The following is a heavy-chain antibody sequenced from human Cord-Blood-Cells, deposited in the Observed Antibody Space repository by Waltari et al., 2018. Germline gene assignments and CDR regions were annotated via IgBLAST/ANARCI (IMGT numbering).Heavy chain of an antibody. D-gene: IGHD5-12*01. V-gene: IGHV3-66*01. Sequence: EVQLVESGGGLVQPGGSLGLSCVAFGFTVSSNHLSWVRQAPGKGLEWVSVIYSGGSTYYADSVKGRFTISRDNSKNTLYLQMNSLRAEDTAVYYCARDMYGGYDYWGQGTLVTVSS. CDR1: GFTVSSNH. CDR2: IYSGGST. CDR3: ARDMYGGYDY. J-gene: IGHJ4*02.